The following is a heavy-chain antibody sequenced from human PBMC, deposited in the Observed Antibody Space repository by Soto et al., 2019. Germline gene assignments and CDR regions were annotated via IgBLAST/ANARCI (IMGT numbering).Heavy chain of an antibody. J-gene: IGHJ5*02. D-gene: IGHD1-26*01. CDR1: GYSFTSYL. CDR2: IYPGDSDT. CDR3: ARHVRVGATLGWFDP. Sequence: PGESLKISCKGSGYSFTSYLIGWVRQMPGKGLEWMGIIYPGDSDTRYGPSCQGQVTISADKSISTAYLQWSSLKASDTAMYYCARHVRVGATLGWFDPWGQGTLVTVSS. V-gene: IGHV5-51*01.